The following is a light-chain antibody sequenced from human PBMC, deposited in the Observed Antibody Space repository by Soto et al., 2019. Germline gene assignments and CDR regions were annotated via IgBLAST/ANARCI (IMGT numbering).Light chain of an antibody. CDR2: EVT. J-gene: IGLJ1*01. V-gene: IGLV2-14*01. Sequence: QSVLTQPASVSGSPGQSITISCTGTTSDFGFYNYVSWYQHHPGKAPKLLIYEVTNRHSGVSNRFSGSKSGNTASLTISGLQAEDEADYYCSSYTSSTDYVFGNGTKVTVL. CDR1: TSDFGFYNY. CDR3: SSYTSSTDYV.